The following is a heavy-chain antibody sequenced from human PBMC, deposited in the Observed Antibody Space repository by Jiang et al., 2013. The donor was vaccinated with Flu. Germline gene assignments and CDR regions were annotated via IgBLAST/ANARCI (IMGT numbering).Heavy chain of an antibody. Sequence: GSGLVKPSETLSLTCTVSGGSISSYYWSWIRQPPGKGLEWIGYIYYSGSTNYNPSLKSRVTISVDTSKNQFSLKLSSVTAADTAVYYCARVMTTVTTNHYYGMDVWGQGTTVTRLL. J-gene: IGHJ6*02. CDR1: GGSISSYY. CDR3: ARVMTTVTTNHYYGMDV. D-gene: IGHD4-11*01. V-gene: IGHV4-59*01. CDR2: IYYSGST.